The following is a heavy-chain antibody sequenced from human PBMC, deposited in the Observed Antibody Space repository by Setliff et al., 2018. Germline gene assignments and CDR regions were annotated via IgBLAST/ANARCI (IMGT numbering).Heavy chain of an antibody. V-gene: IGHV3-73*01. D-gene: IGHD3-22*01. CDR1: GFTFSDSA. CDR3: IRPQTPDDDHSSGYYGF. CDR2: IRAKVSDYAT. J-gene: IGHJ4*02. Sequence: GESLKTSCAASGFTFSDSAVHWVRQASGKGLEWVGRIRAKVSDYATAYAASLKGRFTISRDESKNTAYLQMNSLETEDTDLYYCIRPQTPDDDHSSGYYGFWGQGTPVTV.